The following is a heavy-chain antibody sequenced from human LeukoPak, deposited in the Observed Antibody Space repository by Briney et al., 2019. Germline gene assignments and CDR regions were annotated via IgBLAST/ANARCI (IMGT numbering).Heavy chain of an antibody. J-gene: IGHJ4*02. Sequence: SETLSLTCTVSGASISTSSHYWGWIRQPPGKGLEWIGDIYYSGSAYYNPSLKSRVTLSVDTSKNQFSLKLSSVTAADTAVYYCANSATAYYFSHFDYWGQGTLVTASS. V-gene: IGHV4-39*01. CDR1: GASISTSSHY. D-gene: IGHD3-9*01. CDR3: ANSATAYYFSHFDY. CDR2: IYYSGSA.